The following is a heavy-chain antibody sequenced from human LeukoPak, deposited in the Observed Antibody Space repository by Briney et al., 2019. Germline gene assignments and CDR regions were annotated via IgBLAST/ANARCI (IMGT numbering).Heavy chain of an antibody. Sequence: GASVNVSCKASGYTFTGYYMHWVRQAPGQGLEWMGWINPNSGGTNYAQKFQGRVTMTRDTPINTAYMELSRLRSDVTAVYYCARGQGYFDWLLYSQDCWGQGTLVTVSS. CDR1: GYTFTGYY. D-gene: IGHD3-9*01. V-gene: IGHV1-2*02. J-gene: IGHJ4*02. CDR3: ARGQGYFDWLLYSQDC. CDR2: INPNSGGT.